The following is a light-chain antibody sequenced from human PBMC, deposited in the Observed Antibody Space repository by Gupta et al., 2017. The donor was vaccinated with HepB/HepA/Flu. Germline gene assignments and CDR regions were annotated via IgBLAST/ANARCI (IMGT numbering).Light chain of an antibody. J-gene: IGLJ2*01. CDR3: SSYAGADRVI. CDR1: SSDIGAYDY. V-gene: IGLV2-8*01. Sequence: QSALTQPPSASGSPGQSVTIACTGTSSDIGAYDYVSWYQQHPGKAHKLMIYEVSKRPAGVPDRFSGSKSGNTASLTVSVLQAEDEADYYCSSYAGADRVIFGGGTKLTVL. CDR2: EVS.